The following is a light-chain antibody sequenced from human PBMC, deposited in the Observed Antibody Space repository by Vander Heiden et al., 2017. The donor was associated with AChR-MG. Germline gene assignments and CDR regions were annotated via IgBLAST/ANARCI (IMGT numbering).Light chain of an antibody. Sequence: DIQMTQSPSSLSASVGDRLTITCRASQTITTYFNWYQQRPGKAPKLLIYAASSLQSGVPSRFSGSGSGTEFTLTISSLQPEDFATYYCQQSFTPIWTFGQGTKVEIK. CDR3: QQSFTPIWT. V-gene: IGKV1-39*01. CDR1: QTITTY. CDR2: AAS. J-gene: IGKJ1*01.